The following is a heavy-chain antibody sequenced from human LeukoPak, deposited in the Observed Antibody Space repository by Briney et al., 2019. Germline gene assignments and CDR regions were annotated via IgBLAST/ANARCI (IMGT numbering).Heavy chain of an antibody. CDR3: ARILRLHTPRAFDI. CDR2: ISTNRLG. D-gene: IGHD5-24*01. V-gene: IGHV3-21*04. CDR1: GFTFSAYS. J-gene: IGHJ3*02. Sequence: PGGSLRLSCAASGFTFSAYSMNWVRQAPGEGLEWVSAISTNRLGFYAESVRGRFTISRDNAKDSLFLQMNSLRAEGTAVYYCARILRLHTPRAFDIWGQGTMVTVSS.